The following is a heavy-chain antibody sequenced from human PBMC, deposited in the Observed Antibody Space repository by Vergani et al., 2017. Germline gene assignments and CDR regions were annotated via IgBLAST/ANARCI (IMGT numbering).Heavy chain of an antibody. CDR2: IYPGDSDT. D-gene: IGHD6-13*01. Sequence: EVQLVQSGAEVKKPRESLKISCKGSGYSFTSYWIGWVRQMPGKGLEWMGIIYPGDSDTRYSPSFQGQVTISADKSISTAYLQWSSLKASDTAMYYCARRSSSYVNYYYYYMDVWGKGTTVTVSS. CDR3: ARRSSSYVNYYYYYMDV. V-gene: IGHV5-51*01. J-gene: IGHJ6*03. CDR1: GYSFTSYW.